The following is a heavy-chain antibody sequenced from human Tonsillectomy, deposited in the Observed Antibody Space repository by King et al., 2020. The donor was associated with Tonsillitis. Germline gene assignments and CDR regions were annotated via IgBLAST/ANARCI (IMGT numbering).Heavy chain of an antibody. D-gene: IGHD3-22*01. J-gene: IGHJ4*02. CDR3: ARGEVGYYYDSSGEYYFDY. CDR1: GYSFTSYW. V-gene: IGHV5-51*01. Sequence: DVQLVESGAEVKKPGESLKISCKGSGYSFTSYWIGWVRQMPGKGLEWMGIIYPGDSDTRYSPSFQGQVTISADKSISTAYLQGSSLKASDTAMYYCARGEVGYYYDSSGEYYFDYWGQGTLVTVSS. CDR2: IYPGDSDT.